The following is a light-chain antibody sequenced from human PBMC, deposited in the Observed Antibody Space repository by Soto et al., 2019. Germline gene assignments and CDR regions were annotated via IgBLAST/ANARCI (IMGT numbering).Light chain of an antibody. CDR3: QESYRPPLT. CDR1: ENIRFY. Sequence: ETQMTLSPSSLSASVGDRVTMTCRASENIRFYLNWYQQKPGKAPDLLIYAASNLQSGVPSRFSGSGSGTDFTLTISSLHPDDFATYYCQESYRPPLTFGQGTRLEIK. J-gene: IGKJ5*01. CDR2: AAS. V-gene: IGKV1-39*01.